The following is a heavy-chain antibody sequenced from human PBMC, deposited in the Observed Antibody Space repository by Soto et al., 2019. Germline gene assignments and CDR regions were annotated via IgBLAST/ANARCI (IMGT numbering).Heavy chain of an antibody. Sequence: QVQLQQWGAGLLKPSETLSLTCAVYGGFVSSGSYYWSWIRQPPGKGLEWIGEMSHSGGTHFNPSLNSRVTISVDTSKTQCSLKMSCVTAADTALYYCARVERGTVTTVVDAFDIWGPGTMVTVSS. CDR1: GGFVSSGSYY. CDR3: ARVERGTVTTVVDAFDI. CDR2: MSHSGGT. V-gene: IGHV4-34*01. J-gene: IGHJ3*02. D-gene: IGHD1-1*01.